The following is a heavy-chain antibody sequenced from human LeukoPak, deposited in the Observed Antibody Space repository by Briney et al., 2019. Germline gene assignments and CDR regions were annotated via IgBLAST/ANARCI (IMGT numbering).Heavy chain of an antibody. J-gene: IGHJ4*02. CDR3: ATTSSGWDNFDY. Sequence: SETLSLTCTVSGGSISSSSYYWGWIRQPPGKGLEWIGSIYYSGSTYYNPSLKSRVTIFVDTSKNQFSLKLSSVTAADTAVYYCATTSSGWDNFDYWGQGTLVTVSS. D-gene: IGHD6-19*01. CDR2: IYYSGST. CDR1: GGSISSSSYY. V-gene: IGHV4-39*01.